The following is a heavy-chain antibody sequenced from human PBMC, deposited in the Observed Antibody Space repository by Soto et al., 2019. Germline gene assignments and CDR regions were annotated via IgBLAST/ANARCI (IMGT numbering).Heavy chain of an antibody. Sequence: QVQLVESGGGVVQPGRSLRLSCAASGFTFSSYAMHWVRQAPGKGLEWVAVISYDGSNKYYADSVKGRFTISRDNSKNTLYLQMNSLRAEDTAVYYCARGKDYYDSSWVHYYGMDVWGQGTTVTVSS. CDR3: ARGKDYYDSSWVHYYGMDV. V-gene: IGHV3-30-3*01. J-gene: IGHJ6*02. D-gene: IGHD3-22*01. CDR1: GFTFSSYA. CDR2: ISYDGSNK.